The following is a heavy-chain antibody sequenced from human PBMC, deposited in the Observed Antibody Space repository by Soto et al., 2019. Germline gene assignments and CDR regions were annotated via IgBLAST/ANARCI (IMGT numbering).Heavy chain of an antibody. CDR3: ARAGGNFDP. CDR1: GGSMHGHY. V-gene: IGHV4-59*11. CDR2: IFYSGGT. Sequence: PSETLSLTCTVSGGSMHGHYRGWVRQPPGNAPEWIAQIFYSGGTNFNPSLEGRVTMSVDTSKNQFSLKLRSMTAADTAIYYCARAGGNFDPWGQGTLVTVSS. J-gene: IGHJ5*02.